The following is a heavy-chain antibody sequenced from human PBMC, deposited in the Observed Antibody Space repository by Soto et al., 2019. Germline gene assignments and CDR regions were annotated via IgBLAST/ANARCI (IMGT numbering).Heavy chain of an antibody. CDR1: GFTFSNYG. V-gene: IGHV3-23*01. J-gene: IGHJ4*02. Sequence: GGSLRLSCAASGFTFSNYGMSWGRQAPGKGLEWVSSITGDAGTTFYADSVKGRFTISRDNSKSTVYLQMNSLRADDAALYYCAKSSSAYYYDYWGQGTLVTVSS. CDR3: AKSSSAYYYDY. D-gene: IGHD3-22*01. CDR2: ITGDAGTT.